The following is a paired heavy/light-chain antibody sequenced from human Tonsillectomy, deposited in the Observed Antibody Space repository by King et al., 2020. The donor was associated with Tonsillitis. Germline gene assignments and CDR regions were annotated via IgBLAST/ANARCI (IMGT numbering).Light chain of an antibody. CDR2: DAS. Sequence: EIVLTQSPATLSLSPGETATLSCRASQSVSSYLAWYQQKPGQAPRLLIYDASNRATGVPARFSGSGSGTDFTLTISSLEPEDFAVYYCQQRNNWMYTFGQGTKLEVK. J-gene: IGKJ2*01. V-gene: IGKV3-11*01. CDR3: QQRNNWMYT. CDR1: QSVSSY.
Heavy chain of an antibody. D-gene: IGHD3-22*01. CDR2: VIPMFATS. CDR1: GGTFSSFV. J-gene: IGHJ3*02. CDR3: ARDHYYDTGDYYAGYAFDI. Sequence: QVQLVQSGAEVKKPGSSVKVSCKASGGTFSSFVISWVRQAPGQGLEWMGLVIPMFATSNYAQKFQGRVTITADESTSTAYMELSRLRSEDTAVYYCARDHYYDTGDYYAGYAFDIWGQGTLVTVSS. V-gene: IGHV1-69*01.